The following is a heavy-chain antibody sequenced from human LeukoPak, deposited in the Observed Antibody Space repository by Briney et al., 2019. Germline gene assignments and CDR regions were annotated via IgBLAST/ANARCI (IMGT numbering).Heavy chain of an antibody. CDR1: GYTFTGYY. Sequence: ASVKVSCKXSGYTFTGYYMHWVPQAPGQGLEWMGRINPNSGGTNYSQKFQGRVTMTRDTSISTAYMELSRLRSDDTAVYYCARVLHDYGDYYFDYWGQGTLVTVSS. D-gene: IGHD4-17*01. CDR2: INPNSGGT. J-gene: IGHJ4*02. V-gene: IGHV1-2*06. CDR3: ARVLHDYGDYYFDY.